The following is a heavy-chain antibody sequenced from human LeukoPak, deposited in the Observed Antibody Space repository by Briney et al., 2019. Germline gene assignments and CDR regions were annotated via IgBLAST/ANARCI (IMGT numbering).Heavy chain of an antibody. D-gene: IGHD3-22*01. V-gene: IGHV1-2*02. CDR2: INPNSGGT. CDR3: ARLRYYDSSGYYNWFDP. CDR1: GYTFTGYY. J-gene: IGHJ5*02. Sequence: ASVKVSCKASGYTFTGYYMHWVRQAPGQGLEWMGWINPNSGGTNYAQKFKGRVTMTRDTSISTAYMELSRLRSDDTAVYYCARLRYYDSSGYYNWFDPWGQGTLVTVSS.